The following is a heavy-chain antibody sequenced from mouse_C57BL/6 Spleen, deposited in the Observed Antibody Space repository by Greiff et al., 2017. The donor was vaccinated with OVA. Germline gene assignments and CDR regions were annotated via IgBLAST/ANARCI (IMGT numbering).Heavy chain of an antibody. Sequence: QVQLQQSDAELVKPGASVKISCKVSGYTFTDHTIHWMKQRPEQGLEWIGYIYPRDGSTKYNEKFKGKATLTADKSSSTAYMQLNSLTSDDSSVYFCARSRIYYDYGGYYFDYWGQGTTLTVSS. V-gene: IGHV1-78*01. D-gene: IGHD2-4*01. CDR1: GYTFTDHT. CDR2: IYPRDGST. CDR3: ARSRIYYDYGGYYFDY. J-gene: IGHJ2*01.